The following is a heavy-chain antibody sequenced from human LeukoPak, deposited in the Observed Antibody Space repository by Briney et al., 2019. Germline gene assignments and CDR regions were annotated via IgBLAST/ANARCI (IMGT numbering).Heavy chain of an antibody. V-gene: IGHV1-2*02. J-gene: IGHJ4*02. CDR1: GYTFTGYY. CDR3: ARGKYYYDSSGYSYDPPFDY. D-gene: IGHD3-22*01. Sequence: ASVKVSCKASGYTFTGYYMHWVRQAPGQGLEWMGWINPNSGGTNYAQKFQGRVTMTRDTSISTAHMELSRLRSDDTAVYYCARGKYYYDSSGYSYDPPFDYWGQGTLVTVSS. CDR2: INPNSGGT.